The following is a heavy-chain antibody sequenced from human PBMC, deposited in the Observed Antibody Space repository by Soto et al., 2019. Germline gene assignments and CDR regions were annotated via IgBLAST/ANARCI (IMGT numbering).Heavy chain of an antibody. D-gene: IGHD3-3*01. CDR1: GFTFSRYA. Sequence: GGSLILSCAASGFTFSRYAMSWVRQAPGKGLEWVSAISGSGGSTYYADSVKGRFTISRDNSKNTLYLQMNSLRAEDTAVYYCAPKPPRLTIFGVVTSSVLGYWGQGTLVTVPS. J-gene: IGHJ4*02. V-gene: IGHV3-23*01. CDR3: APKPPRLTIFGVVTSSVLGY. CDR2: ISGSGGST.